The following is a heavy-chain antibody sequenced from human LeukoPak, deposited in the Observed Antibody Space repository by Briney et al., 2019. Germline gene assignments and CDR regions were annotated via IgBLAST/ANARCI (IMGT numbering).Heavy chain of an antibody. CDR3: TTAERDCSSTSCSSYYYMDV. D-gene: IGHD2-2*01. Sequence: GGSLRLSCAASGFTFSNAWMSWVRQAPGKGLEWVGRIKSKTDGGTTDYAAPVKGRFTISRDDSKNTLYLQMNSLKTEDTAVYYCTTAERDCSSTSCSSYYYMDVWGKGTTVTVSS. J-gene: IGHJ6*03. V-gene: IGHV3-15*01. CDR2: IKSKTDGGTT. CDR1: GFTFSNAW.